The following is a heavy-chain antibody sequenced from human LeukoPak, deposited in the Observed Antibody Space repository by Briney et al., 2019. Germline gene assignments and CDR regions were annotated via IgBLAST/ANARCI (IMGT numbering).Heavy chain of an antibody. Sequence: SETLYLTCTVSGGSISSNYWSWIRQPPGEGLEWIGYIYYSGSTNYNPSLKSRVTISVDTSKNQFSLKLSSVTAADTAVYYCARAYSSGWYDRLDRGGYFDYWGQGTLVTASS. CDR3: ARAYSSGWYDRLDRGGYFDY. J-gene: IGHJ4*02. D-gene: IGHD6-19*01. CDR2: IYYSGST. V-gene: IGHV4-59*12. CDR1: GGSISSNY.